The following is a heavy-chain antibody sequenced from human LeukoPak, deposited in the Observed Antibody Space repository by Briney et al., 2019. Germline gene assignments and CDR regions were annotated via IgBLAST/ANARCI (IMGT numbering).Heavy chain of an antibody. V-gene: IGHV3-30*18. Sequence: GGSLRLYCAASGFTFSSYGMHWGRQAPGKGLEWVAVISYDGSNKYYADSVKGRFTISRDNSKNTLYLQMNSLRAEDTAVYYCAKSPKGLRYFDWLLLRDYWGQGTLVTVSS. CDR3: AKSPKGLRYFDWLLLRDY. J-gene: IGHJ4*02. CDR1: GFTFSSYG. CDR2: ISYDGSNK. D-gene: IGHD3-9*01.